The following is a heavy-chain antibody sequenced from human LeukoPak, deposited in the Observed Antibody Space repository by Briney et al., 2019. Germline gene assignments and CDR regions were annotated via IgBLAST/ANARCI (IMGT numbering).Heavy chain of an antibody. D-gene: IGHD2-8*02. J-gene: IGHJ2*01. CDR1: GFTLRNYD. Sequence: QPGGSLRLSCTASGFTLRNYDMHWVRQTTEKGLEWVSGIGTEDDTFYPDSVKGRFTISRENAKNSFYLQMNSLRAGDTAVYYCARGRFVLVPSLERWYFDLWGRGTLVTVSS. CDR2: IGTEDDT. V-gene: IGHV3-13*01. CDR3: ARGRFVLVPSLERWYFDL.